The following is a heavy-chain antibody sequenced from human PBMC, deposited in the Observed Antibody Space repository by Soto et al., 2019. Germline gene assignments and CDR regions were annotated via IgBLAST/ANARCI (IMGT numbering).Heavy chain of an antibody. J-gene: IGHJ5*02. CDR1: GFSFIDYY. CDR2: ISSSSSHT. CDR3: ARDYYGSGSYGWFDP. V-gene: IGHV3-11*05. Sequence: QVQLVESGGGLVKPGGSLRLSYAASGFSFIDYYMSWIRQAPGKGLEWVSYISSSSSHTKYADSVKGRFTISRDNAKNSLYLQMNSLRAEDTAVYYCARDYYGSGSYGWFDPWGQGTLVTVSS. D-gene: IGHD3-10*01.